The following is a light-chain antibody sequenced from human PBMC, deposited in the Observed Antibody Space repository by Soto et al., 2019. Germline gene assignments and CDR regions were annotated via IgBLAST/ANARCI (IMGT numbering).Light chain of an antibody. Sequence: QSALTQPASVSGSPGQSITISCTATTSDVGDYNYVSWYQQYPGKAPKPIIYHVSNRPSGVSNRFSGSKYGDTASLTISGLQAEDEADYYCRSYTSGGSVIFGGGTKVTVL. V-gene: IGLV2-14*01. CDR2: HVS. CDR1: TSDVGDYNY. CDR3: RSYTSGGSVI. J-gene: IGLJ2*01.